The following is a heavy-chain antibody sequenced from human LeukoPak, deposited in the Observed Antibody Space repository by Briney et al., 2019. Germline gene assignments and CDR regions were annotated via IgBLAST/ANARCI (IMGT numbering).Heavy chain of an antibody. CDR1: GFTFSSYG. J-gene: IGHJ4*02. Sequence: GRSLRLSCAASGFTFSSYGMHWVRQAPGKGQEWVAVIWYDGSNKYYADSVKGRFTISRDNSKNTLYLQMNSLRAEDTAVYYCAKDRGQQLVLDYWGQGTLVTVSS. CDR3: AKDRGQQLVLDY. CDR2: IWYDGSNK. V-gene: IGHV3-33*06. D-gene: IGHD6-13*01.